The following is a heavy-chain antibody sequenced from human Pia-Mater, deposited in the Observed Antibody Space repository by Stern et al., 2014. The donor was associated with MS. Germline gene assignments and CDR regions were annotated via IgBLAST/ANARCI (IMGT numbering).Heavy chain of an antibody. CDR1: GGSFDAFY. CDR2: ISHSGYT. Sequence: QVQLQQWGAGLLKPSETLSLTCGVNGGSFDAFYWSWIRQPPGRGLEWIGEISHSGYTNYNPSLKSRVTISADTSKNQFTLKMNSVTAADTAVYYCARTWIAVRNTKWFDPWGQGTLFTVSS. D-gene: IGHD6-6*01. CDR3: ARTWIAVRNTKWFDP. V-gene: IGHV4-34*01. J-gene: IGHJ5*02.